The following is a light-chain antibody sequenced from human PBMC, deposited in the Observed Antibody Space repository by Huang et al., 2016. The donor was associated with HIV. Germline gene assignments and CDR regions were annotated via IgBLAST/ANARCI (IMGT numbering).Light chain of an antibody. CDR2: ASS. Sequence: IQLTQSPSSLSASVGDRVTITCRASQGIRTYLAWYQQRPGKAPTLLIHASSTLRSGVSERFSGTGSGTDFTLTNSNLQVEDFATYYCQQLKSYPYTFGQGTTLGLK. CDR1: QGIRTY. V-gene: IGKV1-9*01. J-gene: IGKJ2*01. CDR3: QQLKSYPYT.